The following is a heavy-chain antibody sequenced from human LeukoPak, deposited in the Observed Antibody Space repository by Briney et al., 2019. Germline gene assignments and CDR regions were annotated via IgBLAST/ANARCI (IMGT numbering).Heavy chain of an antibody. Sequence: GGSLRLSCAASGFTFSSYGMHWVRQAPGKGLEWVAFIRYDGSKTYYADSVKGGFTISRDNSKSTLYLQMNSLRPDDTAVYYCAKDLLAAALYYYYYMDVWGRGTTVTVSS. J-gene: IGHJ6*03. CDR2: IRYDGSKT. V-gene: IGHV3-30*02. CDR1: GFTFSSYG. D-gene: IGHD6-25*01. CDR3: AKDLLAAALYYYYYMDV.